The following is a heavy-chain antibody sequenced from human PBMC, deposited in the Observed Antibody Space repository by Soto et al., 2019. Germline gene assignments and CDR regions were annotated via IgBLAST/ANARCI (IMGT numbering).Heavy chain of an antibody. Sequence: SETLSLTCNVSGGSISSSGFHWGRVRQPPGKGLEWIGSISYISSTNPSLKSRVTISVDTSKNQFSLALSSVTAADTAVYYCVRHVSAPYSYAPGGDWFDPWGQGTLVTVSS. D-gene: IGHD5-18*01. J-gene: IGHJ5*02. CDR2: ISYISST. CDR1: GGSISSSGFH. CDR3: VRHVSAPYSYAPGGDWFDP. V-gene: IGHV4-39*01.